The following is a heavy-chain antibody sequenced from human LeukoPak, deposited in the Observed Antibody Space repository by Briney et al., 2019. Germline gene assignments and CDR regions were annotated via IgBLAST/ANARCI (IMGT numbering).Heavy chain of an antibody. CDR1: GGSFGGDY. V-gene: IGHV4-34*01. CDR2: INHSGST. CDR3: AGESGSFPFDI. D-gene: IGHD1-26*01. Sequence: SETLSLTCAVYGGSFGGDYWSWIRQPPGKGLEWIGEINHSGSTNYNPSLKSRVTISVDTSKNQFSLKLSSVTAADTAVYYCAGESGSFPFDIWGQGTMVTVSS. J-gene: IGHJ3*02.